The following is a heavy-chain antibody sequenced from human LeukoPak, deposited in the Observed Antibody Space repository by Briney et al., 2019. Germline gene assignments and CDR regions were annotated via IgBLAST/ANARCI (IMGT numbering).Heavy chain of an antibody. CDR1: GFTFSSYA. D-gene: IGHD6-6*01. Sequence: GGSLGFSCAAPGFTFSSYAMSGVRKAPGKGLEWVSAISGSGGSTYYADSVKGRFTISRDNSKNTLYLQMNSLRAEGTAVYYCAKDRYSSSFGVLDYWGQGTLVTVSS. CDR3: AKDRYSSSFGVLDY. CDR2: ISGSGGST. J-gene: IGHJ4*02. V-gene: IGHV3-23*01.